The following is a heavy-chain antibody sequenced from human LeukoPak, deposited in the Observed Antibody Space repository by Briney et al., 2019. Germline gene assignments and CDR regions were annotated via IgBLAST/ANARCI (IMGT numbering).Heavy chain of an antibody. CDR1: GYTFASYG. CDR3: AGVTHGGNWFDP. J-gene: IGHJ5*02. CDR2: ISAYNDNT. V-gene: IGHV1-18*01. Sequence: ASVKVSCKASGYTFASYGFSWVRQAPGQGLEWMGWISAYNDNTNYAQELQGRVTMTTDTSTSTAYMELRSLRSDDTAVYYCAGVTHGGNWFDPWGQGTLVTVSS. D-gene: IGHD4-23*01.